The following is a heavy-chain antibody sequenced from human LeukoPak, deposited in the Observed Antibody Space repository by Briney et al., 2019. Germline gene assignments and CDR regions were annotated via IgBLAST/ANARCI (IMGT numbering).Heavy chain of an antibody. J-gene: IGHJ4*02. Sequence: SETLSLTCTVSGASMSSYYWSWIRQPPGKGLEWIGYIYYRGSTHYNPSLKSRVTISVDTSKNQFSLKLSSVTAADTAVYYCASGPYPAAGTDHQFDFWGQGTLVTVSS. CDR2: IYYRGST. CDR3: ASGPYPAAGTDHQFDF. D-gene: IGHD6-13*01. V-gene: IGHV4-59*01. CDR1: GASMSSYY.